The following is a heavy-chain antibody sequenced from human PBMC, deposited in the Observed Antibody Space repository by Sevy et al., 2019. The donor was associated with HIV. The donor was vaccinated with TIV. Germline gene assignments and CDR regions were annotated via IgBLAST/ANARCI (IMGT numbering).Heavy chain of an antibody. CDR3: ARDGYYYGSGSYDSYKAPYYYYGMDV. Sequence: GGSLRLSCAASGFTFSSYAMHWVRQAPGKGLERVAVISYDGSNKYYADSVKGRFTISRDNSKNTLYLQMNSLRAEDTAVYYCARDGYYYGSGSYDSYKAPYYYYGMDVWGQGTTVTVSS. CDR1: GFTFSSYA. V-gene: IGHV3-30-3*01. D-gene: IGHD3-10*01. J-gene: IGHJ6*02. CDR2: ISYDGSNK.